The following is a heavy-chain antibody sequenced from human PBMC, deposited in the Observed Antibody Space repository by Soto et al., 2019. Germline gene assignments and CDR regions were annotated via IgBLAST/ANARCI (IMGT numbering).Heavy chain of an antibody. D-gene: IGHD1-26*01. Sequence: ASVKVCCKAPGYTFTTSAISWVRQAPGQGLEWMGWISPYNGNTFFAQKFQGRVTMATDTSTNTAYMELQSLMSDDTAVYYCARDPQFSGSLSGGGDAFDIWGQGTMVTVSS. V-gene: IGHV1-18*01. CDR1: GYTFTTSA. CDR2: ISPYNGNT. CDR3: ARDPQFSGSLSGGGDAFDI. J-gene: IGHJ3*02.